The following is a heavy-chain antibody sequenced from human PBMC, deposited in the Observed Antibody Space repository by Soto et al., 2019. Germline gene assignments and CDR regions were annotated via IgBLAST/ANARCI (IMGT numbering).Heavy chain of an antibody. V-gene: IGHV3-21*01. CDR2: ITTSSAYV. Sequence: EVQLVESGGGLVKPGGSLRLSCAASGFTFNTYDMNWVHQAPWKGLEWVSSITTSSAYVYYADSLKGRITISRDNAKNSLFLQMNSLRAEDTAVYYCVRSGTARLLRHSWFDTWGQGTLVTVSS. CDR1: GFTFNTYD. J-gene: IGHJ5*02. D-gene: IGHD2-21*01. CDR3: VRSGTARLLRHSWFDT.